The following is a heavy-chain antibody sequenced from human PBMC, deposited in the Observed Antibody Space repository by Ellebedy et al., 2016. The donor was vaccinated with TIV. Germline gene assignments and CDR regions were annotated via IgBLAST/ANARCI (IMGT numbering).Heavy chain of an antibody. CDR3: TRFEIISGGGYGMDV. CDR1: GFTFSRYD. D-gene: IGHD3-16*01. CDR2: IDNAGDT. V-gene: IGHV3-13*01. Sequence: GESLKISXAASGFTFSRYDMHWVSQSTRKGLEWVASIDNAGDTYYPGSVKGRFTISRENAKNSLYLQMNSLRVEDTAVYYCTRFEIISGGGYGMDVWGQGTTVTVSS. J-gene: IGHJ6*02.